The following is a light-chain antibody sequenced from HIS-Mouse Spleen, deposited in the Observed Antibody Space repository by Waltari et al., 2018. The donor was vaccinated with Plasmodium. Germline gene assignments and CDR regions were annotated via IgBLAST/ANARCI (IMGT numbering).Light chain of an antibody. CDR2: STN. Sequence: QTVVTQEPSFSVSPGGTVTLTCGLGSGSVSTSYYPSWYQQTLGQAPRTLIYSTNTRSSGVPDRFSGSILGNKAALPITGAQAEDESDYYCVLYMGSGIWVFGGGTKLTVL. J-gene: IGLJ2*01. CDR3: VLYMGSGIWV. CDR1: SGSVSTSYY. V-gene: IGLV8-61*01.